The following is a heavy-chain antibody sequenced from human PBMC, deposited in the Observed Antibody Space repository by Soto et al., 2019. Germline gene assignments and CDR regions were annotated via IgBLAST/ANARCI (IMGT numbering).Heavy chain of an antibody. CDR1: GGTFSSYT. V-gene: IGHV1-69*02. D-gene: IGHD5-12*01. Sequence: QVQLVQSGAEVKKPGSSVKVSCKASGGTFSSYTISWVRQAPGQGLEWMGRIIPILGIANYAQKFQGRVTITADKSTSTAYMELSSRRSEDTAVYYCARAFHWSGGMEKVEAKDYWGQGTLVTVSS. CDR2: IIPILGIA. J-gene: IGHJ4*02. CDR3: ARAFHWSGGMEKVEAKDY.